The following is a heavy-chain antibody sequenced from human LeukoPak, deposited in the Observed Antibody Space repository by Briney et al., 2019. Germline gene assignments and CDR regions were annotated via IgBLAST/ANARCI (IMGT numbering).Heavy chain of an antibody. V-gene: IGHV1-2*02. CDR3: ARLGYISGSDF. D-gene: IGHD6-19*01. CDR2: INPNSGRT. CDR1: GYTFTGYY. Sequence: GASVKVSCKAFGYTFTGYYMHWVRQAPGQGLEWMGWINPNSGRTNYARRFQGRVTMTRDTSISAAYMELSRLRSDDTAVYYCARLGYISGSDFWGQGTLVTVSS. J-gene: IGHJ4*02.